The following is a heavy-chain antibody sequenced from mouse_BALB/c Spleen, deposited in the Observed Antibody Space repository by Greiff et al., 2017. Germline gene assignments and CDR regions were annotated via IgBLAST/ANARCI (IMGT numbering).Heavy chain of an antibody. D-gene: IGHD2-14*01. V-gene: IGHV2-9*02. CDR3: ARDESYYRYDDAMDY. J-gene: IGHJ4*01. CDR1: GFSLTSYG. Sequence: QVQLKESGPGLVAPSQSLSITCTVSGFSLTSYGVHWVRQPPGKGLEWLGVIWAGGSTNYNSALMSRLSISKDNSKSQVFLKMNSLQTDDTAMYYCARDESYYRYDDAMDYWGQGTSVTVSS. CDR2: IWAGGST.